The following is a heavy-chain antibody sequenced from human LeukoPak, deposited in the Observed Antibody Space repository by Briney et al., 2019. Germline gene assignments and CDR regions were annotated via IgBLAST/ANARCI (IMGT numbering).Heavy chain of an antibody. D-gene: IGHD6-13*01. J-gene: IGHJ4*02. Sequence: GRSLRLSCAASGFTFSSYSMNWVRQAPGKGLEWVSYISSSSTTIYYADSVKSRFTISRDNAKNSLSLEMNSLRDGDTGVYYCARDRGYLDYWGQGTLVTVSS. CDR2: ISSSSTTI. CDR1: GFTFSSYS. CDR3: ARDRGYLDY. V-gene: IGHV3-48*02.